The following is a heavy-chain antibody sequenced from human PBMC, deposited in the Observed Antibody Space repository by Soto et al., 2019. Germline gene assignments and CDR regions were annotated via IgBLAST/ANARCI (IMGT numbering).Heavy chain of an antibody. V-gene: IGHV3-30*03. J-gene: IGHJ6*02. Sequence: WGSLRLSCVVSGFPFSSFGMHWFRQAPGKGLEWVSSISNDGSNQHYADSVKGRFTISRDNSKNTVYLQLNSLRGEDTAVYYCSRSRPTGRRDYYYYGMDVWGQGTPVTVSS. D-gene: IGHD1-1*01. CDR2: ISNDGSNQ. CDR3: SRSRPTGRRDYYYYGMDV. CDR1: GFPFSSFG.